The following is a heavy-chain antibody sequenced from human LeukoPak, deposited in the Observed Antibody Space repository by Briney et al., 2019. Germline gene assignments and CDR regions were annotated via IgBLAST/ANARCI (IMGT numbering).Heavy chain of an antibody. Sequence: GGSLRLSCAASGFTFSDYYMSWIRQAPGKGLEWVSYISSSGSTIYYADSVKGRFTISRDNAKNSLYLQMNSLRAEDTAVYYCASDPELSTYYYYYGMDVWGQGTTVTVSS. CDR2: ISSSGSTI. V-gene: IGHV3-11*01. D-gene: IGHD3-16*02. CDR3: ASDPELSTYYYYYGMDV. CDR1: GFTFSDYY. J-gene: IGHJ6*02.